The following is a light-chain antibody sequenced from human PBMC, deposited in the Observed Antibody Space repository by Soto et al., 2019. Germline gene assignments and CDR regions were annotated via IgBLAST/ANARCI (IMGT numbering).Light chain of an antibody. CDR1: QGISNY. Sequence: DIQMTQPPSSLSASVGDRLTITCRASQGISNYLTWYQQKPGKXPKXXIYAASTLQSGVPSRFSGSGSGTLFTLTISSLHPEDVATYYCQKYNGAPWTFGRGTKVDIK. CDR3: QKYNGAPWT. J-gene: IGKJ1*01. CDR2: AAS. V-gene: IGKV1-27*01.